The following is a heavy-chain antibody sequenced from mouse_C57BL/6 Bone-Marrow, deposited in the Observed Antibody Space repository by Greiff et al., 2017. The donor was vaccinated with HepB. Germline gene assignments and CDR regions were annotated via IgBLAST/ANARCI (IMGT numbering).Heavy chain of an antibody. CDR3: ARRSRGDFDY. J-gene: IGHJ2*01. CDR1: GYTFTSYW. CDR2: IDPSDSYT. V-gene: IGHV1-69*01. Sequence: QVQLQQPGAELVMPGASVKLSCKASGYTFTSYWMHWVKQRPGQGLEWIGEIDPSDSYTNYNQKFKGKSTLTVDKSSSTAYMQLSSLTSEDSAVYYCARRSRGDFDYWGQGTTLTVSS.